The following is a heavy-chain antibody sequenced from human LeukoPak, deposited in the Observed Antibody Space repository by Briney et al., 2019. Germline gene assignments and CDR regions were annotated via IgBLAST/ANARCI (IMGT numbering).Heavy chain of an antibody. Sequence: GGSLRLSCAASGFTVSSNYMSWVRQAPGKGLEWVSVIYSGGVIYYADSVKGRFTISRDNSKNTLYLQMNSLRAEDTAVYYCAKDTYYYDSSGPGFDYWGQGTLVTVSS. CDR1: GFTVSSNY. CDR2: IYSGGVI. V-gene: IGHV3-53*01. CDR3: AKDTYYYDSSGPGFDY. J-gene: IGHJ4*02. D-gene: IGHD3-22*01.